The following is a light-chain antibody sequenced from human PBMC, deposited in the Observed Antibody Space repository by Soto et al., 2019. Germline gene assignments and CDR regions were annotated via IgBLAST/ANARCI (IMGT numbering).Light chain of an antibody. CDR2: AAS. CDR3: QQSYSTLT. Sequence: DIQLTQSPSSLSASVGDRVTITCRASQSISSYLNWYQQKPGKAPKLLIYAASSLQSGVPSRFGGSGSGTDFTLTISSLQPEHFATYYCQQSYSTLTFVPGTKVDI. CDR1: QSISSY. V-gene: IGKV1-39*01. J-gene: IGKJ3*01.